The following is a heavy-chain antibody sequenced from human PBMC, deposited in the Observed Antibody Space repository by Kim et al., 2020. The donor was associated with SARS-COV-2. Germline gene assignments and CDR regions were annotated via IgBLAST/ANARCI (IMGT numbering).Heavy chain of an antibody. J-gene: IGHJ4*02. CDR1: GGSISSYY. CDR3: ARTLSGYDAYYFDY. CDR2: IYYSGST. V-gene: IGHV4-59*01. D-gene: IGHD5-12*01. Sequence: SETLSLTCTVSGGSISSYYWSWIRQPPGKGLEWIGYIYYSGSTNYNPSLKSRVTISVDTSKNQFSLKLSSVTAADTAVYYCARTLSGYDAYYFDYWGQGTLVTVSS.